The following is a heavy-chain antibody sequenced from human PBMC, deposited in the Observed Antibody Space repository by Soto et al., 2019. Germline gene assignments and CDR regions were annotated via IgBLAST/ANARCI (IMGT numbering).Heavy chain of an antibody. CDR3: ARGAMANFDY. V-gene: IGHV1-69*13. D-gene: IGHD5-18*01. J-gene: IGHJ4*02. CDR1: GGTFGSQG. Sequence: SVKVSCKASGGTFGSQGIAWVRQAPGQGLEWMGGFIAMLGTPTYAKKVQGRATISADESLTSSYLELRSLRSEDTGVYFCARGAMANFDYWGQGTVVTV. CDR2: FIAMLGTP.